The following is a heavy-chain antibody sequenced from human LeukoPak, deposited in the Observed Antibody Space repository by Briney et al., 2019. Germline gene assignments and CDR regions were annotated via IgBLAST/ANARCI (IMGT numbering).Heavy chain of an antibody. J-gene: IGHJ4*02. V-gene: IGHV3-48*03. D-gene: IGHD5-12*01. Sequence: GRSLRLSCAASGFTFSSYEMNWVRQAPGKGLEWVSYISSSGSNIYYADSVKGRFTISRDNAKNSLYLQMNSLRGEDTAVYYCARGWISDSFDYWGQGTLVTVSS. CDR2: ISSSGSNI. CDR3: ARGWISDSFDY. CDR1: GFTFSSYE.